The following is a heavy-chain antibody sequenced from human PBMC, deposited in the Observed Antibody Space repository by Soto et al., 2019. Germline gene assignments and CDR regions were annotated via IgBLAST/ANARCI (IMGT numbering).Heavy chain of an antibody. J-gene: IGHJ4*02. CDR1: SFTFTSST. CDR2: IVVGSGNT. V-gene: IGHV1-58*01. Sequence: SVKVSFKASSFTFTSSTVQWVRQARGQRLEWIGWIVVGSGNTNYAQKFQERVTITRDMSTSTAYMELSSLRSEDTAVYYCARDRDSSSWLYWGQGTLVTVSS. CDR3: ARDRDSSSWLY. D-gene: IGHD6-13*01.